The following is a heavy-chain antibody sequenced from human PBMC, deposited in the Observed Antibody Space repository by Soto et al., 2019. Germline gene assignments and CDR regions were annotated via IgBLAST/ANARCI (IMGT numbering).Heavy chain of an antibody. D-gene: IGHD6-13*01. CDR2: INPNSGGT. CDR1: GYTFTGYY. CDR3: ARDLGIAAAGLDKYYYYGMDV. V-gene: IGHV1-2*04. Sequence: ASVKVSCKASGYTFTGYYMHWVRQAPGQGLEWTGWINPNSGGTNYAQKFQGWVTMTRDTSISTAYMELSRLRSDDTAVYYCARDLGIAAAGLDKYYYYGMDVWGQGSTVTVSS. J-gene: IGHJ6*02.